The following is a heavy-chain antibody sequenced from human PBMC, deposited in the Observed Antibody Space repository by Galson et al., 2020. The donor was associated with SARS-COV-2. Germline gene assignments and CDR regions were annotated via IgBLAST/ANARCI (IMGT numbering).Heavy chain of an antibody. CDR1: GFTFSSYE. CDR3: ARDSAYCSGGSCVTTLFDY. V-gene: IGHV3-48*03. CDR2: ISSSGSTI. J-gene: IGHJ4*02. D-gene: IGHD2-15*01. Sequence: GESLKISCAASGFTFSSYEMNWVRQAPGKGLEWVSYISSSGSTIYYADSVKGRFTISRDNAKNSLYLQMNSLRAEDTAVYYCARDSAYCSGGSCVTTLFDYWGQGTLATVSS.